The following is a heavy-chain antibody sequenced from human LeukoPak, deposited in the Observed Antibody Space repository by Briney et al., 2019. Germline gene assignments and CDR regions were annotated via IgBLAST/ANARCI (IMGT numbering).Heavy chain of an antibody. V-gene: IGHV3-48*01. CDR3: ARTPVGATIGFDY. CDR2: ISSSSSTI. J-gene: IGHJ4*02. D-gene: IGHD1-26*01. CDR1: GFTFSSYS. Sequence: GGSLRLSCAGSGFTFSSYSMNWVRQAPGRGLEGVSYISSSSSTIYYADSVKGRFTISRDNAKNSLYLQMNSLRAEDTAVYYCARTPVGATIGFDYWGQGTLVTVSS.